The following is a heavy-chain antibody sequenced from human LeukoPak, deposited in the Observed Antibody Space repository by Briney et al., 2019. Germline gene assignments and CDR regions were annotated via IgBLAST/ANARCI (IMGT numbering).Heavy chain of an antibody. CDR3: AREVIVVVPAAINWFDP. CDR1: GFTFSSYW. V-gene: IGHV3-74*01. J-gene: IGHJ5*02. CDR2: INSDGSST. D-gene: IGHD2-2*01. Sequence: GGSLRLSCAASGFTFSSYWMHWVRQAPGKGLVWVSRINSDGSSTSYADSVKGRFTISRDNAKNTLYLQMNSLRAEDTAAYYCAREVIVVVPAAINWFDPWGQGTLVTVSS.